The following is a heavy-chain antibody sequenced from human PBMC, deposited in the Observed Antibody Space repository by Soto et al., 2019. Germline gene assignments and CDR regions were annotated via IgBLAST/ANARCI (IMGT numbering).Heavy chain of an antibody. CDR1: GFIFSTYW. CDR2: IKEDGSEK. CDR3: ARGAGIGDY. Sequence: GGSLRLSCAASGFIFSTYWMSWVRQAPGKGLEWLANIKEDGSEKYYVDSVKGRFTISRDNAKNSLYLQVNGLRVEDTAVYCCARGAGIGDYWGQGTLVTVSS. D-gene: IGHD3-16*01. V-gene: IGHV3-7*04. J-gene: IGHJ4*02.